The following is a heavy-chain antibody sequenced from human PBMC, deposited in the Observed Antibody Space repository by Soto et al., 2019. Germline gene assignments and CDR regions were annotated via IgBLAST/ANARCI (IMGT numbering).Heavy chain of an antibody. CDR1: GGSISNYY. CDR2: IFYSGSP. J-gene: IGHJ5*02. Sequence: QVQLQESGPGLVKPSETLSLTCTVSGGSISNYYWSWIRQPPGKGLEWIGYIFYSGSPNYNPSLKSRVTISVDTSKNQFSLKLTSVTAADTAVYYCARVSWDSSSSEVGWFDPWGQGTLVTVSS. CDR3: ARVSWDSSSSEVGWFDP. D-gene: IGHD3-22*01. V-gene: IGHV4-59*01.